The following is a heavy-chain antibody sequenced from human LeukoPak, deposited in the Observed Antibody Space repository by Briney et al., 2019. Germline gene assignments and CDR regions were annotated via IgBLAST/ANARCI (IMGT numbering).Heavy chain of an antibody. J-gene: IGHJ4*02. CDR2: IYSGGST. CDR1: GFTVSSNY. CDR3: ARGHVEWLHFDY. V-gene: IGHV3-66*01. D-gene: IGHD3-3*01. Sequence: TGGSLRLSCAASGFTVSSNYMSWVRQAPGKGLEWVSVIYSGGSTYYADSVKGRFTISRDNSKNTLYLQMNSLRAEDTAVYYCARGHVEWLHFDYWGQGTLVTVSS.